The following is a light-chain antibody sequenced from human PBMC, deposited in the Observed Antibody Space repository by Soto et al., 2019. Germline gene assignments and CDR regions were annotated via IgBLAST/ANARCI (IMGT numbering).Light chain of an antibody. J-gene: IGKJ4*01. Sequence: DFQMTQSPSSLSASVGDRVTITCRASQSFSTYLAWCHQKPGKVPTLLISGISTLQSGVPSRFSGSGYGTEFTLTISNLHPEDVATYYCQKYNTAPLTFGGGTKVDIK. CDR1: QSFSTY. V-gene: IGKV1-27*01. CDR2: GIS. CDR3: QKYNTAPLT.